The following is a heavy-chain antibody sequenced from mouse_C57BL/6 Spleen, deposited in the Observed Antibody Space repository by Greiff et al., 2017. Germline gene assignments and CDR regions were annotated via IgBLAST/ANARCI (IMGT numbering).Heavy chain of an antibody. Sequence: VQLKQSGAELVRPGSSVKMSCKTSGYTFTSYGINWVKQRPGQGLEWIGYIYIGNGYTEYNEKFKGKATLTSDTSSSTAYMQLSSLTSEDSAIYFCASSRGLRRDWYFDVWGTGTTVTVSS. J-gene: IGHJ1*03. CDR3: ASSRGLRRDWYFDV. D-gene: IGHD2-4*01. CDR1: GYTFTSYG. V-gene: IGHV1-58*01. CDR2: IYIGNGYT.